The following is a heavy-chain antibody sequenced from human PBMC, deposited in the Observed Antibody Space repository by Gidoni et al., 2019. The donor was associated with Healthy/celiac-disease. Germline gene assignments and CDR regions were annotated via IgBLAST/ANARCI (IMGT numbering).Heavy chain of an antibody. CDR1: GFTFSNAW. CDR2: IKSKTDGGTT. CDR3: TTLSKLWFVLSV. J-gene: IGHJ6*04. V-gene: IGHV3-15*01. D-gene: IGHD3-10*01. Sequence: EVQLVESGGGLVKPGGSLRLSCAASGFTFSNAWMRWVRQAPGKGLEWVGRIKSKTDGGTTDYAAPVKGRFTISRDDSKNTLYLQMNSLKTEDTAVYYCTTLSKLWFVLSVWGKGTTVTVSS.